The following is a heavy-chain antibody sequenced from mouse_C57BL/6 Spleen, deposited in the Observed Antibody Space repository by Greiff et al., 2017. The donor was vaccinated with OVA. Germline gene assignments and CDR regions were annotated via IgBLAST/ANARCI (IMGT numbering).Heavy chain of an antibody. CDR2: INYDGSST. D-gene: IGHD2-4*01. J-gene: IGHJ4*01. V-gene: IGHV5-16*01. CDR3: AREAYDYDERGYYYAMDY. Sequence: DVKLVESEGGLVQPGSSMKLSCTASGFTFSDYYMAWVRQVPEKGLEWVANINYDGSSTYYLDSLKSRFIISRDNAKNILYLQMSSLKSEDTATYYCAREAYDYDERGYYYAMDYWGQGTSVTVSS. CDR1: GFTFSDYY.